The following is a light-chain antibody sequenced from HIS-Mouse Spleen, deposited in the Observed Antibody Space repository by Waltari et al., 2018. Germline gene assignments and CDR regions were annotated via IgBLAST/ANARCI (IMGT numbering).Light chain of an antibody. CDR3: MQALQTPWT. CDR1: QSLLHSNGYNY. J-gene: IGKJ2*01. Sequence: DIVMTQSPLSPPVTPGEPASIPCRSSQSLLHSNGYNYLDWYLQKPGQSPQLLIYLGSNRASGVPDRFSGSGSGTDFTLKISRVEAEDVGVYYCMQALQTPWTFGQGTKLEIK. V-gene: IGKV2-28*01. CDR2: LGS.